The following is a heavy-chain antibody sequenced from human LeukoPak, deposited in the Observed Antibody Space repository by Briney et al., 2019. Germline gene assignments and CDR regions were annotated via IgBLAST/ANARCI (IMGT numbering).Heavy chain of an antibody. CDR3: ARVAGWHWFDP. D-gene: IGHD6-19*01. V-gene: IGHV3-53*01. CDR2: IRPSGDNT. J-gene: IGHJ5*02. Sequence: GGSLRLSCAASGFTVSSNYMSWVRQAPGRGLEWVSSIRPSGDNTYYGDSVKGRFTISRDNSKNTVYLQMNNMRVDDTAVYYCARVAGWHWFDPWGQGTLATVSS. CDR1: GFTVSSNY.